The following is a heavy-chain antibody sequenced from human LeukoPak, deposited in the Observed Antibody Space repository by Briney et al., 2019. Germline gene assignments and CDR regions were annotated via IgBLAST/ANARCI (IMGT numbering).Heavy chain of an antibody. Sequence: GASVKVSFKVSGYTLTQLSIHWGRQAPGKGVEGMGSFDPEDGETIYAQKLQGRVTMTEDTSPDTAYMELRSLRSEDTAVYYCATAFRDYDILTGFNWGEGTLVSVSS. CDR2: FDPEDGET. D-gene: IGHD3-9*01. CDR3: ATAFRDYDILTGFN. V-gene: IGHV1-24*01. CDR1: GYTLTQLS. J-gene: IGHJ4*02.